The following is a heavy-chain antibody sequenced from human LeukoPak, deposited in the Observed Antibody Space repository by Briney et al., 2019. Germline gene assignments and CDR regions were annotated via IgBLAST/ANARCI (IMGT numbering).Heavy chain of an antibody. CDR2: VNHRRST. CDR3: ARDGDY. CDR1: GGSFSGYY. V-gene: IGHV4-34*01. Sequence: SETLSLTCAVYGGSFSGYYWTWIRQPPGKGLEWIGEVNHRRSTKYSPSLKSRVTISVDTSKNQFSLKLSSVTAADTAVYYCARDGDYWGQGTLVTVSS. J-gene: IGHJ4*02.